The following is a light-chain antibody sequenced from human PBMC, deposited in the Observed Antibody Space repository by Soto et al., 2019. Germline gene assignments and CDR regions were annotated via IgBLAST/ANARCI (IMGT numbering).Light chain of an antibody. J-gene: IGLJ3*02. CDR2: GNS. CDR1: SSNIGAGYD. Sequence: QAVVTQPPSVSGAPGQRVTISCTGSSSNIGAGYDVHWYQHLPGTAPKLLIYGNSNRPSGVPDRFSGSKSGTSASLAITGLQAEDEADYYCQSSDSSLRGRVFGGGTKLTVL. CDR3: QSSDSSLRGRV. V-gene: IGLV1-40*01.